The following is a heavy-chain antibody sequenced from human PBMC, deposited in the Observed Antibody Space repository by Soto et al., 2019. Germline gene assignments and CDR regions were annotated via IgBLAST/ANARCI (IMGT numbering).Heavy chain of an antibody. J-gene: IGHJ3*01. D-gene: IGHD1-26*01. V-gene: IGHV1-46*01. CDR1: GYTFTSHY. Sequence: QVQQVQSGAEVKKPGASVKVSCKAPGYTFTSHYIHWVRQAPGQGLEWMGIINPSGSGTSYAQKFQGRITMTRDTSTSSVYMDLSSLRSEDTAVYYCAKELLRLSPDKPNAFDFWGQGTMVTVSS. CDR2: INPSGSGT. CDR3: AKELLRLSPDKPNAFDF.